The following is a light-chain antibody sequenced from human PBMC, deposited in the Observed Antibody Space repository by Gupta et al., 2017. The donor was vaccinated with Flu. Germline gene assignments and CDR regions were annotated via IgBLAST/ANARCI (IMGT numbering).Light chain of an antibody. Sequence: QSALTQPASASGSPGQSVTISCTGTISDVGSHNYVSWYQQLPGKAPKLMIYAVTKRPSGVTDRFSGSKSANTASLTVSGLQAEDEADYYCSSYTSSNRLVFGGGTKLTVL. CDR1: ISDVGSHNY. CDR2: AVT. V-gene: IGLV2-8*01. CDR3: SSYTSSNRLV. J-gene: IGLJ3*02.